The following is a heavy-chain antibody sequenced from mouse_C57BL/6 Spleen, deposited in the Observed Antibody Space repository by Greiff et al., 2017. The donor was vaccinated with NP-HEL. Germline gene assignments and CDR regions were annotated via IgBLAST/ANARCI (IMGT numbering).Heavy chain of an antibody. CDR3: ARRDYYYGSFYAMDY. Sequence: VQLQQSGAELVKPGASVKLSCKASGYTFTSYWMQWVKQRPGQGLEWIGEIDPSDSYTNYNQKFKGKATLTVDTSSSTAYMQLSSLTSEDSAVYYCARRDYYYGSFYAMDYWGQGTSVTVSS. CDR1: GYTFTSYW. D-gene: IGHD1-1*01. J-gene: IGHJ4*01. V-gene: IGHV1-50*01. CDR2: IDPSDSYT.